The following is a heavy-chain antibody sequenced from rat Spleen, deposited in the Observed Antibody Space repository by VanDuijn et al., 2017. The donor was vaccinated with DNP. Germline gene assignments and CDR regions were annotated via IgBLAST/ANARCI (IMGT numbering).Heavy chain of an antibody. J-gene: IGHJ2*01. D-gene: IGHD1-11*01. Sequence: EVQLVESGGGLEQPGRSLKLSCAASGFIFSDYYMAWVRQAPTKGLEWVAYIRYDGGSTYYGDSVKGRFTISRANVKSTLYLQMNSLRSEDMATYYCVRESGGVDFWGQGVMVTVSS. V-gene: IGHV5-22*01. CDR2: IRYDGGST. CDR1: GFIFSDYY. CDR3: VRESGGVDF.